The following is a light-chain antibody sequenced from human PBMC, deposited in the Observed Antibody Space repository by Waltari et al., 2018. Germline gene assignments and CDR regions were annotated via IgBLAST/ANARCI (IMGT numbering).Light chain of an antibody. V-gene: IGLV1-44*01. J-gene: IGLJ2*01. CDR1: SANLGSKT. CDR2: GDD. CDR3: AAWIDSLNGVA. Sequence: QSVLTQPPSASGAPGQRVTISCSGGSANLGSKTINRYQHLPGTAPKLLIYGDDQRPSGVPDRFSASKSGNSGSLAIGGLRSEDEGDYYCAAWIDSLNGVAFGGGTKLTVL.